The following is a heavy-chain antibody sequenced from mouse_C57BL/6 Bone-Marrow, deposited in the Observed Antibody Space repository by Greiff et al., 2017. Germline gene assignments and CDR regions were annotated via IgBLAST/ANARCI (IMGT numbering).Heavy chain of an antibody. CDR3: TYVSTLAVRYYFDY. CDR1: GFNIKDYY. CDR2: IDPENGDT. Sequence: EVQLQQSGAELVRPGASVKLSCTASGFNIKDYYMHWVKQRPEQGLEWIGWIDPENGDTEYASKFQGKATITADTSSNTAYLQLSSLTSEDTAVYYGTYVSTLAVRYYFDYWGQGTTLTVSA. D-gene: IGHD1-1*01. J-gene: IGHJ2*01. V-gene: IGHV14-4*01.